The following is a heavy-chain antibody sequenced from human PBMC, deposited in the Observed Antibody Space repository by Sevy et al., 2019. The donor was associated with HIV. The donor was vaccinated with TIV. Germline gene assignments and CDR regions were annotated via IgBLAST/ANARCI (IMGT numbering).Heavy chain of an antibody. J-gene: IGHJ6*02. Sequence: GGSLRLSCAASGFTFSSYSMNWVRQAPGKGLEWVSYISSSSSTIYYADSVKSRFTISRDNAKNSLYLQMNSLRDEDTAVYYCARRQQLVDSYYYYGMDVWGQGTTVTVSS. CDR1: GFTFSSYS. CDR2: ISSSSSTI. D-gene: IGHD6-13*01. V-gene: IGHV3-48*02. CDR3: ARRQQLVDSYYYYGMDV.